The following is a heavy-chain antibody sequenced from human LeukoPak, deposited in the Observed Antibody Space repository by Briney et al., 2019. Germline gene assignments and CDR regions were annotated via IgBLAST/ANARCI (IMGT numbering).Heavy chain of an antibody. CDR3: TTDSGDYVFGY. CDR1: GFDFSSNW. D-gene: IGHD4-17*01. CDR2: IKGDGIST. J-gene: IGHJ4*02. Sequence: GGSLRLSCAASGFDFSSNWMHWVRHAPGQGLVWVSRIKGDGISTNYADSVKGRFTISRDIAKNTLYLQMNSLKTEDTAVYYCTTDSGDYVFGYWGQGTLVTVSS. V-gene: IGHV3-74*01.